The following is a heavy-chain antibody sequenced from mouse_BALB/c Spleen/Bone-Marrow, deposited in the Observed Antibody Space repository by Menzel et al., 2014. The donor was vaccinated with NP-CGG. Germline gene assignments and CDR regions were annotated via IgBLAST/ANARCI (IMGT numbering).Heavy chain of an antibody. CDR1: GFSLINYD. CDR3: ATYILYAMDY. CDR2: IWSGGST. Sequence: VQRVESGPGLVQPSQSLSITCTVSGFSLINYDVHWVRQSPGEGLEWLGVIWSGGSTDYNAAFISRLSISKDNSKSQVFFKMNSLQANDTAIYYCATYILYAMDYWGQGTSVTVSS. V-gene: IGHV2-2*02. J-gene: IGHJ4*01.